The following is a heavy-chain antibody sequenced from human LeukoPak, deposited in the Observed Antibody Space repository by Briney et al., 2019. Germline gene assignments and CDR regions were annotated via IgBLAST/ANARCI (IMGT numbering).Heavy chain of an antibody. CDR3: ANALGAYSSNWCSFHY. CDR2: ISDDGRNK. D-gene: IGHD6-13*01. CDR1: GFTFSSYD. J-gene: IGHJ4*02. V-gene: IGHV3-30*18. Sequence: GRSLRLSCAASGFTFSSYDMHWVRQAPGKGLEWVALISDDGRNKYYADSVKGRFTISRDNSKNTLYLQVNSLRPEDTAVYYCANALGAYSSNWCSFHYWGQGTLVTVSS.